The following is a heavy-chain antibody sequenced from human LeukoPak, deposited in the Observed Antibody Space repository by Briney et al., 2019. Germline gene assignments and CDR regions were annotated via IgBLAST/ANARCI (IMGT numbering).Heavy chain of an antibody. CDR1: VGSFSGYH. Sequence: SETPSLTCAVYVGSFSGYHWSWIRQPPGKGLEWIGDINHSGSTNYNTSLKSRVTISIDTSKKQFSLKLSSVTAADTAVYYCASTDEYCSGGSCYEGDNAFDIWGQGTMVTVSS. J-gene: IGHJ3*02. CDR3: ASTDEYCSGGSCYEGDNAFDI. V-gene: IGHV4-34*01. CDR2: INHSGST. D-gene: IGHD2-15*01.